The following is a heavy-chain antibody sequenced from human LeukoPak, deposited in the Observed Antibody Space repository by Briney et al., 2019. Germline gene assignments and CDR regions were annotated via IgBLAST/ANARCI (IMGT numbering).Heavy chain of an antibody. D-gene: IGHD3-10*01. CDR2: ISWNSGSI. Sequence: GGSLRLSCAASGFTFDDYAMHWVRQAPGKGLESVTGISWNSGSIGYADSVKGRFNISRDNAKNSLYLQMNSLRAEDTALYYCAKDIRVGRYYYGSGNFDYWGQGTLVTVSS. CDR1: GFTFDDYA. J-gene: IGHJ4*02. V-gene: IGHV3-9*01. CDR3: AKDIRVGRYYYGSGNFDY.